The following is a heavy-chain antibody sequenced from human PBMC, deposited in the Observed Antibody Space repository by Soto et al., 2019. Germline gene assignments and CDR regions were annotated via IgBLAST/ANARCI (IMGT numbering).Heavy chain of an antibody. Sequence: GSLRLSCAASGFTVSSNYMSWVRQAPGKGLEWVSVIYSGGSTYYADSVKGRFTISRDNSKNTLYLQMNSLRAEDTAVYYCARGGTLWFGELYASGQGTLVTVSS. D-gene: IGHD3-10*01. CDR1: GFTVSSNY. CDR2: IYSGGST. CDR3: ARGGTLWFGELYA. J-gene: IGHJ5*02. V-gene: IGHV3-66*01.